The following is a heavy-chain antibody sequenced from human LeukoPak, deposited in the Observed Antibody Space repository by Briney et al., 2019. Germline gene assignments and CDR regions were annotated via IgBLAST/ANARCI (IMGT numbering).Heavy chain of an antibody. CDR1: GGSISSSSYN. J-gene: IGHJ5*02. Sequence: SETLSLTCNVSGGSISSSSYNWGWIRQPPGKPLEWIGSVYYSGGTYYNPSLKSRATISVDTSKNQFSLILNSVTAADTAVYYCARRHRGSYYGKHWFDPWGQGTLVTVSS. V-gene: IGHV4-39*01. D-gene: IGHD1-26*01. CDR2: VYYSGGT. CDR3: ARRHRGSYYGKHWFDP.